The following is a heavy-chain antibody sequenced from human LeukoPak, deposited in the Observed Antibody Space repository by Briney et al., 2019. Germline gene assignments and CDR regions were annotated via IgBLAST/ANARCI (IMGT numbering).Heavy chain of an antibody. V-gene: IGHV4-34*01. D-gene: IGHD3-10*01. CDR2: INHSGST. CDR3: ARQSGSGSYDYYMDV. Sequence: SETLSLTCTVSGGSISSYYWSWIRQPPGKGLEWIGEINHSGSTNYNPSLKSRVTISVDTSKNQFSLKLSSVTAADTAVYYCARQSGSGSYDYYMDVWGKGTTVTVSS. CDR1: GGSISSYY. J-gene: IGHJ6*03.